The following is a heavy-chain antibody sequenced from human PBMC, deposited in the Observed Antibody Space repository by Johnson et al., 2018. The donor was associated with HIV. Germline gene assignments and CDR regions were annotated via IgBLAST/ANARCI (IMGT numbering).Heavy chain of an antibody. CDR3: TRGLDYYDSTGFRSASFDL. CDR1: AFDFSSSW. V-gene: IGHV3-74*02. J-gene: IGHJ3*01. Sequence: EMQLVESGGGLVQPEGSLRLSCAASAFDFSSSWMHWVRQAPGKGLVWVSRIRNDGSVPTYADSVKGRFFISSDNSKNALYLQMNSLRAEDTAVYYCTRGLDYYDSTGFRSASFDLWGRGTLVTISS. D-gene: IGHD3-22*01. CDR2: IRNDGSVP.